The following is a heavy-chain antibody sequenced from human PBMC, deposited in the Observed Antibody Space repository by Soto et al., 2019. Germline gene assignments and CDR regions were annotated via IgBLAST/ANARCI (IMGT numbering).Heavy chain of an antibody. Sequence: ASVKVSCKVSGYSLTELSIHWVRQAGGEGLEWMGGYDLEKGETIYAQKIQGRVTMTEDSPADTPYMQLRSLRSEDTAVYYCAIAVGRSNQFDLWGQGTMVTVSS. D-gene: IGHD6-13*01. CDR1: GYSLTELS. CDR2: YDLEKGET. J-gene: IGHJ5*02. CDR3: AIAVGRSNQFDL. V-gene: IGHV1-24*01.